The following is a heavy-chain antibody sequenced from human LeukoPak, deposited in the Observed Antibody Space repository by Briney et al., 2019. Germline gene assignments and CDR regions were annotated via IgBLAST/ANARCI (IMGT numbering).Heavy chain of an antibody. J-gene: IGHJ3*02. Sequence: GRSLRLSCAASGFTFDDYAMHWVRQAPGKGLEWVSGISWNSGSIGYADSVKGRFTISRDNSKNTLYLQMNSLRAEDTAVYYCANYVEESLDYYDSSGYYALAFDIWGQGTMVTVSS. CDR1: GFTFDDYA. CDR2: ISWNSGSI. CDR3: ANYVEESLDYYDSSGYYALAFDI. D-gene: IGHD3-22*01. V-gene: IGHV3-9*01.